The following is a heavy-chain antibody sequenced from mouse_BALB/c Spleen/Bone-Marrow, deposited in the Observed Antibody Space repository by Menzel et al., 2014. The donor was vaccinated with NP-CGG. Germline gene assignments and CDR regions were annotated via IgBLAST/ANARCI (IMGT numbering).Heavy chain of an antibody. J-gene: IGHJ4*01. V-gene: IGHV2-9*02. CDR3: ARDDDSYAMDH. CDR1: GFSLTSYS. D-gene: IGHD2-3*01. CDR2: IWAGGST. Sequence: VHLVESGPGLVAPSQSLSITCTVSGFSLTSYSVHWVRQPPGKGLEWLGVIWAGGSTNYNSALMSRLSISKDNSKSQVFLIMSSLQTDDTAMFYCARDDDSYAMDHWGQGTSVTVSS.